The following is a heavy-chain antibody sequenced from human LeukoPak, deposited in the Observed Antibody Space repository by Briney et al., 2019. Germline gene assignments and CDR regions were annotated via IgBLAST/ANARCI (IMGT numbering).Heavy chain of an antibody. CDR1: GFTFSSYA. CDR3: AKSSFGGSYKPVDY. J-gene: IGHJ4*02. CDR2: ISGSGGST. Sequence: GGSLRLSCAASGFTFSSYAMSWVRQAPGKGLEWVSAISGSGGSTYYADSVKGRFTISRDNSKNTLYLQMNSLRAEDTAVYYCAKSSFGGSYKPVDYWGQGTLVTVSS. V-gene: IGHV3-23*01. D-gene: IGHD1-26*01.